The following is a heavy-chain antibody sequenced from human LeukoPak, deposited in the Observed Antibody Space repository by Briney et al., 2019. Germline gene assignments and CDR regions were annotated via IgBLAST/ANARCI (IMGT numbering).Heavy chain of an antibody. CDR1: GFTFSSYA. D-gene: IGHD3-10*01. CDR3: AKDLGFRGASGY. J-gene: IGHJ4*02. V-gene: IGHV3-23*01. CDR2: ISASGVST. Sequence: GGSLRLSCAASGFTFSSYAMSWVRQPPGTGLEWVSTISASGVSTYFADSVKGRFTISRDNSKNTLYLQMNSLTAEDTAVYYCAKDLGFRGASGYWGQGTLVTVSS.